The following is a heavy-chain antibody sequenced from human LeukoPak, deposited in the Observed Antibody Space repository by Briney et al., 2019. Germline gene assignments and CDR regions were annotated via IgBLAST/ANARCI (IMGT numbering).Heavy chain of an antibody. CDR3: ARGSSGWNGAFDY. D-gene: IGHD6-19*01. V-gene: IGHV1-46*03. CDR1: GYTLTSYY. CDR2: INPSGGGT. Sequence: ASVKVSCKASGYTLTSYYMHWVRQAPGQGLEWMGIINPSGGGTSYAQKFQGRVTMARDTSTSTVYMELSSLRSEDTAVYYCARGSSGWNGAFDYWGQGTLVTVSS. J-gene: IGHJ4*02.